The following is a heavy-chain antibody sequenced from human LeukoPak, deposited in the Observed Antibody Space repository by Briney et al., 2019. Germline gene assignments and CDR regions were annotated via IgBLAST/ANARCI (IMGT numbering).Heavy chain of an antibody. Sequence: PGGSLRLSCAASGFTFSSYWMSWVRQAPGKGLKWVASIKPDGSERYYVDSLRGRFTISRDNAKTSLYLQMSSLRAEDTAVYYCARGPSLLYWGQGTLVTVSS. CDR1: GFTFSSYW. J-gene: IGHJ4*02. D-gene: IGHD2-21*01. V-gene: IGHV3-7*01. CDR2: IKPDGSER. CDR3: ARGPSLLY.